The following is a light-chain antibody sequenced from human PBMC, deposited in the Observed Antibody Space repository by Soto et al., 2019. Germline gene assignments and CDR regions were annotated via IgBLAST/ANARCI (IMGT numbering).Light chain of an antibody. CDR1: NIGSKS. CDR2: YDS. V-gene: IGLV3-21*01. CDR3: QATVV. J-gene: IGLJ2*01. Sequence: SYELTQPPSVSVAPGKTARITCGGNNIGSKSVHWYQQKPGQAPVLVIYYDSDRPSGIPERFSGSNSGNTATLTISRVEAGDEADYYGQATVVFGGGTKLTVL.